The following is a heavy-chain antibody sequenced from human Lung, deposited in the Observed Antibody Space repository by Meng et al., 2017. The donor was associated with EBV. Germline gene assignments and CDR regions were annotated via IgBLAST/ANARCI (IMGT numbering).Heavy chain of an antibody. D-gene: IGHD3-10*01. Sequence: QVDLLRSGAEVKKPGASVRVSCEASGYTFASYGISWLRQAPGQGLEWMGWFVNNVDTYSAQKFQGRVTMTTDTHTSTAFMGLRSLRSDDTAVYYCARGTPGRSYSDYWGQGTLVTVSS. CDR1: GYTFASYG. J-gene: IGHJ4*02. CDR3: ARGTPGRSYSDY. V-gene: IGHV1-18*01. CDR2: FVNNVDT.